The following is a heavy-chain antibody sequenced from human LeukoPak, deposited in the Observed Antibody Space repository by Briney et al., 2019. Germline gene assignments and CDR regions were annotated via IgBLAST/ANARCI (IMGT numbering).Heavy chain of an antibody. V-gene: IGHV1-69*04. CDR2: VIPIFGIA. J-gene: IGHJ6*02. Sequence: SVKVSCKASGGTFSSYAINWVRQAPGQGLEWMGRVIPIFGIANYAQKFQGRVTITADKSTSTAYMELSSLRSEDTAVYYCARVSANSSGWDTFYYGMDVWGQGTTVTASS. D-gene: IGHD6-19*01. CDR3: ARVSANSSGWDTFYYGMDV. CDR1: GGTFSSYA.